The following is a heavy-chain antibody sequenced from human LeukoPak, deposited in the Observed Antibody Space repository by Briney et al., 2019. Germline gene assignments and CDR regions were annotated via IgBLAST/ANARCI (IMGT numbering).Heavy chain of an antibody. D-gene: IGHD2-15*01. Sequence: PSETLSLTCTVSGDSIISYYWSWIRQPPGKGLEWIGNVYYSGSTHYNPSLKSRVSISVDTFKNQLSLKLSSVTAADTRVYYSAREATVVVALMVLWGQGSLVTVSS. CDR1: GDSIISYY. V-gene: IGHV4-59*12. CDR2: VYYSGST. CDR3: AREATVVVALMVL. J-gene: IGHJ4*02.